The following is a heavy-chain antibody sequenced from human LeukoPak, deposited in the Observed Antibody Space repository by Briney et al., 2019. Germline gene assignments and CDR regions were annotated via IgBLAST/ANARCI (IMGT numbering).Heavy chain of an antibody. D-gene: IGHD6-19*01. Sequence: GGSLRLSCAASGFSFSSYWMSWVRQTPGKGLEWVANIKPDGSGKFYVDSVKGRFTMSRDNAKNTLYLQMNSLRAEDTAVYYCARYSSGWYDLWGQGTLVTASS. V-gene: IGHV3-7*01. J-gene: IGHJ5*02. CDR3: ARYSSGWYDL. CDR1: GFSFSSYW. CDR2: IKPDGSGK.